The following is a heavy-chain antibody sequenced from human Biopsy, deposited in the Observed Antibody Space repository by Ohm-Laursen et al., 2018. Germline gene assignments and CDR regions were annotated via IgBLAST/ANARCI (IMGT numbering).Heavy chain of an antibody. CDR3: VRGVDYYDPYHYYALDV. Sequence: SDTLSLTCTLSGDSISRSYWSWIRQSPGKGLEWVGHIFDRGTTNYNPSLKSRVTISVDTSKNQFSLKVRSVTAADTAVYYCVRGVDYYDPYHYYALDVWGQGTTVTVSS. CDR2: IFDRGTT. D-gene: IGHD3-22*01. CDR1: GDSISRSY. V-gene: IGHV4-59*12. J-gene: IGHJ6*02.